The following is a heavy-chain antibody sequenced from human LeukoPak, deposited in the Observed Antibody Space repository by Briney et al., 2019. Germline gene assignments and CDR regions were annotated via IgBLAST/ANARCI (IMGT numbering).Heavy chain of an antibody. CDR3: ARVGDYALKD. D-gene: IGHD3-16*01. J-gene: IGHJ4*02. CDR2: INPSGGST. V-gene: IGHV1-46*01. CDR1: GYTFTSYY. Sequence: ASVKVSCKASGYTFTSYYMHWVRQAPGQGLEWMGIINPSGGSTSYAQKFQGRVTMTRDTSKSQCTLKLSSVTAADTAVYYCARVGDYALKDWGQGTLVTVSS.